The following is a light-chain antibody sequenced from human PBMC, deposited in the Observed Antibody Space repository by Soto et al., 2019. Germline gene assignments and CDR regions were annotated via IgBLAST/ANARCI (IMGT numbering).Light chain of an antibody. Sequence: ILCTQSPATLSLSPAERATLSCSASQSVTSSYLAWYQQKPGQAPRLLIYDASTRATDVPARFSVSGSGTEFTLTISSLQSEDFAVYYCQQYYKWPRTFGQGTKVDIK. CDR1: QSVTSSY. CDR3: QQYYKWPRT. J-gene: IGKJ1*01. CDR2: DAS. V-gene: IGKV3-15*01.